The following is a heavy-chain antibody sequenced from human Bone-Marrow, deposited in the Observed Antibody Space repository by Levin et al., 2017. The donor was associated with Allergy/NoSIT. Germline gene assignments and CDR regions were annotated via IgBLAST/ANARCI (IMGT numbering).Heavy chain of an antibody. J-gene: IGHJ6*02. CDR2: INPNSGGT. D-gene: IGHD6-6*01. V-gene: IGHV1-2*04. Sequence: ASVKVSCKASGYTFTGYYMHWVRQAPGQGLEWMGWINPNSGGTNYAQKFQGWVTMTRDTSISTAYMELSRLRSDDTAVYYCASDLSGSSPGYGMDVWGQGTTVTVSS. CDR1: GYTFTGYY. CDR3: ASDLSGSSPGYGMDV.